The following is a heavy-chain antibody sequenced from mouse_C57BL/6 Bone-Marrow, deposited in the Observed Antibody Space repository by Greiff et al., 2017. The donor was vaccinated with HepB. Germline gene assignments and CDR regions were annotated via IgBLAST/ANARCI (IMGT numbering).Heavy chain of an antibody. CDR1: GYTFTSYW. D-gene: IGHD2-4*01. V-gene: IGHV1-55*01. J-gene: IGHJ2*01. CDR2: IYPGSGST. CDR3: ARAVYDYDDY. Sequence: VQLKQPGAELLKPGASVKMSCKASGYTFTSYWITWVKQRPGQGLEWIGDIYPGSGSTNYNEKFKSKATLTVDTSSSTAYMQLSSLTSEDSAVYYCARAVYDYDDYWGQGTTLTVSS.